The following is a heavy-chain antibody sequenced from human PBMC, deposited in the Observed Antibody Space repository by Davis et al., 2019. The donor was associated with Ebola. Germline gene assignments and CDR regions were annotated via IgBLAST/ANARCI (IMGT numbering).Heavy chain of an antibody. CDR1: GYSFTSFW. J-gene: IGHJ6*02. CDR2: IDPTDSFT. CDR3: ARRTTYDYLGLDV. D-gene: IGHD1-1*01. V-gene: IGHV5-10-1*01. Sequence: GESLKISCKGSGYSFTSFWISWVRQMPGKGLEWLGRIDPTDSFTFYNPSFRGHVTISADKSLSTAYLQWSRLKASDSAIYFCARRTTYDYLGLDVWGQGTTVTVSS.